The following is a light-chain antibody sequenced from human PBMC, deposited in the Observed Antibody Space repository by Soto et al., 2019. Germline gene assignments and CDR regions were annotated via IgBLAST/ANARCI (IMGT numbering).Light chain of an antibody. Sequence: QAVLPQPPSASWSPGEAITISCTGTSSDVGDYEYVSWYQQHPGKGPKLMIYEVSNRTSGVSNRFSGSKSGNTASLTISGLQAEDETEYLCSSYKRTSTVYVFGTGTKVTVL. CDR1: SSDVGDYEY. J-gene: IGLJ1*01. V-gene: IGLV2-14*01. CDR3: SSYKRTSTVYV. CDR2: EVS.